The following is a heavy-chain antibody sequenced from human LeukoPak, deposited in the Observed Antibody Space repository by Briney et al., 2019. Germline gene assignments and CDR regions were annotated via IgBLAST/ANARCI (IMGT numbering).Heavy chain of an antibody. CDR2: IYTSGST. D-gene: IGHD4-17*01. CDR3: ARLSTVTTSFDY. V-gene: IGHV4-4*07. CDR1: GGSISSYY. Sequence: SETLSLTCTVSGGSISSYYWNWIRQPAGKGLEWIGRIYTSGSTNYNPSLKSRVTMSVDTSKNQFSLKLSSVTAADTAVYYCARLSTVTTSFDYWGQGTLVTVSS. J-gene: IGHJ4*02.